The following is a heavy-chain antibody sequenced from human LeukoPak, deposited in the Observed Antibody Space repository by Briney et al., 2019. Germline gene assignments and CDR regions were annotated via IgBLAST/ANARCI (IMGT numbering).Heavy chain of an antibody. CDR2: ISHDGTDT. V-gene: IGHV3-74*01. Sequence: GGSLRLSCAASGFTFSTYVMHWVRQAPGKGLMWVSRISHDGTDTSYADSVRGRFTISRDNAKNTLYLQMNSLRADDTAVYYCARAEYYYDSSGYPLDYWGQGALVTVSS. CDR3: ARAEYYYDSSGYPLDY. D-gene: IGHD3-22*01. CDR1: GFTFSTYV. J-gene: IGHJ4*02.